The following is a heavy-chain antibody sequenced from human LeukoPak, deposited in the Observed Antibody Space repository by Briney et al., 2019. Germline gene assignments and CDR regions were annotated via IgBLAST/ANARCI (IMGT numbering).Heavy chain of an antibody. D-gene: IGHD3-22*01. CDR1: GFTVSSNY. Sequence: GGSLGLSCAASGFTVSSNYMSWVRQAPGKGLEWVSVLYSDGNTYYANSVKGRFTISRDNSRNTLYLQMNSLRAEDTAVYYCARGPRYDSSGYPFDYWGQGTLVTVSS. V-gene: IGHV3-53*01. CDR2: LYSDGNT. CDR3: ARGPRYDSSGYPFDY. J-gene: IGHJ4*02.